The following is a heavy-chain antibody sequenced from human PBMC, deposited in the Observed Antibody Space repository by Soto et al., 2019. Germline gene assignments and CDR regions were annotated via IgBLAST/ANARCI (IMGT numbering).Heavy chain of an antibody. CDR3: ARPAAVAADYYYGMDV. Sequence: TSETLSLTCTVSGGSISSSSYYWGWIRQPPGKGLEWIGSIYYSGSTYYNPSLKSRVTISVDTSKNQFSLKLSSVTAADTAVYYCARPAAVAADYYYGMDVWGQGTTVTVSS. V-gene: IGHV4-39*01. CDR2: IYYSGST. D-gene: IGHD6-19*01. J-gene: IGHJ6*02. CDR1: GGSISSSSYY.